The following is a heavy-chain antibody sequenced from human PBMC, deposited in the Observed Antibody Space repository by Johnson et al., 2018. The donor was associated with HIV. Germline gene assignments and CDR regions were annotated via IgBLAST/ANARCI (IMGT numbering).Heavy chain of an antibody. D-gene: IGHD6-6*01. CDR1: GFTFSSNA. CDR2: IVYDGSKK. Sequence: QVQLVESGGGVVQPGGSLRLSCAASGFTFSSNAMHWVRQAPGKGLEWVAFIVYDGSKKYYADSVKGRFTISRDNSKNTLYLEMNSLRAEDTAVYYCARSYSSSSHDAFDIWGQGTMVTVSS. CDR3: ARSYSSSSHDAFDI. V-gene: IGHV3-33*01. J-gene: IGHJ3*02.